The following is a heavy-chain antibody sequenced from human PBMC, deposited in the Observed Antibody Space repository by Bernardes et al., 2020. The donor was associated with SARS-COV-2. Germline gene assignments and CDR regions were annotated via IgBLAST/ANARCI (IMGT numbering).Heavy chain of an antibody. Sequence: WGSLSLSCGVSGFTFSNYCMHWVRQAPGRGLVWVSRISIDGSTPTNADPAKGRFTIPRDNARNKLYLQMNSLRAEDTAVYYCSRQQLVTIDHWGQGNLGTVSS. CDR1: GFTFSNYC. CDR3: SRQQLVTIDH. CDR2: ISIDGSTP. J-gene: IGHJ4*02. D-gene: IGHD6-13*01. V-gene: IGHV3-74*01.